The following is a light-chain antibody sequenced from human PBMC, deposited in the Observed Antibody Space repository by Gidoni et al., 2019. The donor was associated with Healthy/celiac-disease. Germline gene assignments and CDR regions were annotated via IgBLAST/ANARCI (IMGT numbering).Light chain of an antibody. V-gene: IGLV2-11*01. CDR2: DVS. J-gene: IGLJ2*01. Sequence: SALTQPRSVSGSPGQSVTISCTGTSSDVGGYNYVSWYQQHPGNAPKLMIYDVSKRPSGVPDRFSGSKSGNTASLTIAGLQAEDEADYYCCSYAGSYTFEFGGGTKLTVL. CDR1: SSDVGGYNY. CDR3: CSYAGSYTFE.